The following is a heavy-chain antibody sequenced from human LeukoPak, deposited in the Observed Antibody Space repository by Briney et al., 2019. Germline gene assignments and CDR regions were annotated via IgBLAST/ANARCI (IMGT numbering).Heavy chain of an antibody. D-gene: IGHD3-9*01. J-gene: IGHJ4*02. Sequence: SETLSLTCNVSGGSISSSSYYWGWIRQPPGKGLELIGNIYYSGPTYYNPSLKSRVTISVDTSKNQFSLKLSSVTAADTAVYYCAIFSEQPTEYDILTGYYLPDYWGQGTLVTVSS. V-gene: IGHV4-39*07. CDR3: AIFSEQPTEYDILTGYYLPDY. CDR2: IYYSGPT. CDR1: GGSISSSSYY.